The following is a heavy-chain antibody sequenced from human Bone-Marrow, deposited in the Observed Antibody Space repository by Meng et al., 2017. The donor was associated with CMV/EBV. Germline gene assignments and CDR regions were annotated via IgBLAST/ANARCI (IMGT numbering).Heavy chain of an antibody. CDR3: ARGDAGYYYGMDV. V-gene: IGHV3-21*01. D-gene: IGHD5-24*01. CDR1: GFTFSSYS. Sequence: GESLKISCAASGFTFSSYSMNWVRQAPGKGLEWVSSISSSSSYIYYADSVKGRFTISRDNAKNSLFLQMNSLRAEDTAVYYCARGDAGYYYGMDVWGQGTTVTVSS. CDR2: ISSSSSYI. J-gene: IGHJ6*02.